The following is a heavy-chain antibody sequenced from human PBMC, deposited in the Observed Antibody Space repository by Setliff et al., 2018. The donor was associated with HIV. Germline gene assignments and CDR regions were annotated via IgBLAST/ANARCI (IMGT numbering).Heavy chain of an antibody. CDR2: INPNSGDT. CDR1: GYTFTSYG. V-gene: IGHV1-2*06. J-gene: IGHJ3*02. CDR3: AREYDVLTGYYISAFDI. Sequence: ASVKVSCKASGYTFTSYGISWVRQAPGQGLEWVGRINPNSGDTNFAQKFQGRITMTRDTSISTAYLELNRLRSDDTAVYYCAREYDVLTGYYISAFDIWGQGTMVTVSS. D-gene: IGHD3-9*01.